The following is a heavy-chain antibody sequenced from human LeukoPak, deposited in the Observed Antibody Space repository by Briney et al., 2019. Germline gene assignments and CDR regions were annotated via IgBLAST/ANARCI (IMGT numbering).Heavy chain of an antibody. CDR3: ARATLRYCSGGSCSSFEY. Sequence: PGGSLRLSCAASGFTVSSNHMSWVRQALGKGLEWVGRVRKRANSYSTEYAASVKGRFTISRDDSENSLYLQMNSLKTEDTAAYYCARATLRYCSGGSCSSFEYWGQGALVTVAS. D-gene: IGHD2-15*01. CDR1: GFTVSSNH. J-gene: IGHJ4*02. V-gene: IGHV3-72*01. CDR2: VRKRANSYST.